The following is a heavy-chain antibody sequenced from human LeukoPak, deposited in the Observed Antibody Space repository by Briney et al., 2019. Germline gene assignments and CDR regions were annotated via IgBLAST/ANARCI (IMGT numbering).Heavy chain of an antibody. D-gene: IGHD5-24*01. CDR2: INHSGST. CDR1: GGSFSGYY. Sequence: SETLSLTCAVYGGSFSGYYWSWIRQPPGKGLEWIGEINHSGSTNYNPSLKSRVTISVDTSKNQFSLKLSSVTAADTAVYYCARGVEMTTAPFDYWGQGTLVNVSS. CDR3: ARGVEMTTAPFDY. V-gene: IGHV4-34*01. J-gene: IGHJ4*02.